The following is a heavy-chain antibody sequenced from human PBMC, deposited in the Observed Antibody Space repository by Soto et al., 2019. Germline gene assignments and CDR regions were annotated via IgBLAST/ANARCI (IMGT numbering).Heavy chain of an antibody. D-gene: IGHD6-6*01. V-gene: IGHV1-69*13. J-gene: IGHJ4*02. CDR3: ARDIAARPWFY. CDR1: GGTFSSYA. Sequence: ASVKVSCKASGGTFSSYAISWVRQAPGQGLEWMGGIIPIFGTANYAQKFQGRVTIIADESTSTTYMELSSLRSEDTAVYYCARDIAARPWFYWGQGTLVTVS. CDR2: IIPIFGTA.